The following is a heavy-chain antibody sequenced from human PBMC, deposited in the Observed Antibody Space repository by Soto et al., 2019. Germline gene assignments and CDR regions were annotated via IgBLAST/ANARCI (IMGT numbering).Heavy chain of an antibody. D-gene: IGHD3-16*01. V-gene: IGHV3-7*01. J-gene: IGHJ6*03. CDR1: GFTFSSYW. Sequence: PGGSLRLSCAASGFTFSSYWMSWVRQAPGKGLEWVANIKQDGSEKYYVDSVKGRFTISRDNAKNSLYLQMNSLRAEDTAVYYCARDIYGGYYYYMDVWGKGTTVTVSS. CDR2: IKQDGSEK. CDR3: ARDIYGGYYYYMDV.